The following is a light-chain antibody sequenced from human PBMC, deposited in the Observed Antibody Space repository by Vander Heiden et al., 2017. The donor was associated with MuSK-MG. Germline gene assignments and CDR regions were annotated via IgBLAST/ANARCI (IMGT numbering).Light chain of an antibody. Sequence: DIQMTQSPTALSASAGDRVTITCRASQSVNSELAWYQQKPGKAPKLLIYGASSLESGVPSRFSGSGSGTEFTLTITSLQSDDSGIYYCQQYFSYKTFGQGTKVEI. V-gene: IGKV1-5*03. CDR2: GAS. CDR3: QQYFSYKT. J-gene: IGKJ1*01. CDR1: QSVNSE.